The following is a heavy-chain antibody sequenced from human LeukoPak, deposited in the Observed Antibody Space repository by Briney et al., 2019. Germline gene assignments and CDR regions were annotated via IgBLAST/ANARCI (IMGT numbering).Heavy chain of an antibody. V-gene: IGHV4-30-2*01. CDR2: IYHSGST. Sequence: SSQTLSLTCAVSGGSISSGGYSWGWIRQPPGKGLEWIGYIYHSGSTYYNPSLKSRVTISVDRSKNQFSLKLSSVTAADTAVYYCARDSYGSGMDVWGQGTTVTVSS. J-gene: IGHJ6*02. CDR3: ARDSYGSGMDV. D-gene: IGHD5-18*01. CDR1: GGSISSGGYS.